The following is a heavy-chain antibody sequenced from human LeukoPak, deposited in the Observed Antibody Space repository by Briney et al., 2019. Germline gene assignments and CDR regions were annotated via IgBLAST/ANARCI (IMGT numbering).Heavy chain of an antibody. CDR1: GFTVSSNY. D-gene: IGHD4-17*01. CDR3: AITVTTGYFDY. CDR2: ISGSGGST. V-gene: IGHV3-23*01. Sequence: GGSLRLSCAASGFTVSSNYMSWVRQAPGKGLEWVSAISGSGGSTYYADSVKGRFTISRDNSKNTLYLQMNSLRAEDTAVYYCAITVTTGYFDYWGQGTLVTVSS. J-gene: IGHJ4*02.